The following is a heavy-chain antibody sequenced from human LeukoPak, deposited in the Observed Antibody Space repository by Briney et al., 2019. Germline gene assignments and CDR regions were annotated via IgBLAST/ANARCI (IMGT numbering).Heavy chain of an antibody. Sequence: PSETLSLTCTVSGGSISSGSYYWSWIRQPAGKGLEWIGRIYTSGSTNYDPSLKSRVTISVDTSKNQFSLKLSSVTAADTAVYYCARLGTVTSKIDYWGQGTLVTVSS. J-gene: IGHJ4*02. CDR2: IYTSGST. V-gene: IGHV4-61*02. CDR3: ARLGTVTSKIDY. D-gene: IGHD4-17*01. CDR1: GGSISSGSYY.